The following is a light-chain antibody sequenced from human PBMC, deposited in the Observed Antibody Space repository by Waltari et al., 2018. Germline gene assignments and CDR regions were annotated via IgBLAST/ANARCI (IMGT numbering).Light chain of an antibody. CDR3: QQTYTTPYT. J-gene: IGKJ2*01. Sequence: DIQLTQSPSSLSASPRDRVTIPCRASQSINSYLNWYQQKPGKAPKLLIYGTSSLQSGVPSRFSGSGSGTDFSLTINSLQPEDFAAYYCQQTYTTPYTFGQGTKLEIK. V-gene: IGKV1-39*01. CDR1: QSINSY. CDR2: GTS.